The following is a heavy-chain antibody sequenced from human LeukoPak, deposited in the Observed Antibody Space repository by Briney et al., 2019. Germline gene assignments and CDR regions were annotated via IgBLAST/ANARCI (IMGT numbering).Heavy chain of an antibody. Sequence: SQTLSLTCTVSGGSISSGSYYWRWIRQPAGKGLEWIGRIFTSGSTNYNPSLKSRVTISMDTSKNQFSLKLSSVTAADTAVYYCARGTGELAFDIWGQGTMVTVSS. D-gene: IGHD1-26*01. J-gene: IGHJ3*02. V-gene: IGHV4-61*02. CDR2: IFTSGST. CDR3: ARGTGELAFDI. CDR1: GGSISSGSYY.